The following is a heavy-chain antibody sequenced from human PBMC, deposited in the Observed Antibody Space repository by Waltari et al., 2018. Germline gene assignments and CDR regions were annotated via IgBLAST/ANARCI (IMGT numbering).Heavy chain of an antibody. CDR1: GFTFSSYD. V-gene: IGHV3-30-3*01. CDR3: ARDASQNYYDSSGYYGAFDI. J-gene: IGHJ3*02. Sequence: QVQLVESGGGVVQPGRSLRLSCAASGFTFSSYDMHWVRQAPGKGLGWVAVISYDGSNKYYADSVKGRFTISRDNSKNTLYLQMNSLRAEDTAVYYCARDASQNYYDSSGYYGAFDIWGQGTMVTVSS. D-gene: IGHD3-22*01. CDR2: ISYDGSNK.